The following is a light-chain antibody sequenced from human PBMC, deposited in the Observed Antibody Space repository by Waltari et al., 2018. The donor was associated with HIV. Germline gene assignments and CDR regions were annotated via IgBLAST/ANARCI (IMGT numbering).Light chain of an antibody. CDR1: SSNIGAGYA. Sequence: QSVLTQPPSVSGAPGQRVTISCTGSSSNIGAGYAVHWYQQLPGTAPKLLIYGNKDRPAGVPDRFSGSKSGTSASLAITGLQAEDGADYYCQSYDSSLSGSVVFGGGTKVTVL. J-gene: IGLJ2*01. CDR2: GNK. V-gene: IGLV1-40*01. CDR3: QSYDSSLSGSVV.